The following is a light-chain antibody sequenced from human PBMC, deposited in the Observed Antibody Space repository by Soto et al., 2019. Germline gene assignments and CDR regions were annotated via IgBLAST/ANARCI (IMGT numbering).Light chain of an antibody. J-gene: IGLJ2*01. CDR2: EVS. CDR1: SSDGGGYNY. V-gene: IGLV2-8*01. CDR3: SSYAASNNLGV. Sequence: QSALTQPPSASGSPGQSVTISCIGTSSDGGGYNYVSWYQQHPGKAPKRMIYEVSKRPSGVPDRFSGSKSGNTASLTVSGLQAEDEADYYCSSYAASNNLGVFGGGTKLTVL.